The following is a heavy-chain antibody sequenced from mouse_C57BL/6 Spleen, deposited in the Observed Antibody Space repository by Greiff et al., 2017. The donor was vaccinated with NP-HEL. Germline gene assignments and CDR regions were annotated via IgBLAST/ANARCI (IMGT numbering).Heavy chain of an antibody. J-gene: IGHJ3*01. CDR2: ISSGGSYT. CDR3: ARRGDYDYDGAWFAY. Sequence: EVKVVESGGDLVKPGGSLKLSCAASGFTFSSYGMSWVRQTPDKRLEWVATISSGGSYTYYPDSVKGRFTISRDNAKNTLYLQMSSLKSEDTAMYYCARRGDYDYDGAWFAYWGQGTLVTVSA. D-gene: IGHD2-4*01. CDR1: GFTFSSYG. V-gene: IGHV5-6*02.